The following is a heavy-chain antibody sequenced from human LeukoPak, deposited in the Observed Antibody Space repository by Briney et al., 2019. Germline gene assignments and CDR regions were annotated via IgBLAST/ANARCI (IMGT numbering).Heavy chain of an antibody. CDR1: GGSISSYY. D-gene: IGHD3-22*01. V-gene: IGHV4-59*01. Sequence: SETLSLTCTVSGGSISSYYWSWIRQPPGKGLEWIGYIYNSGSTNYNPSLKSRVTISVDTSKNQFSLKLTSVTAADTAVYYCAGNSYYSVDYWGQGTLVTVSS. J-gene: IGHJ4*02. CDR2: IYNSGST. CDR3: AGNSYYSVDY.